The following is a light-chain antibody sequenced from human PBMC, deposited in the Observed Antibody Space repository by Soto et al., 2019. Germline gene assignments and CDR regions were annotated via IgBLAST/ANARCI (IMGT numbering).Light chain of an antibody. CDR3: QQFSDWPRS. CDR1: QSVGSN. J-gene: IGKJ2*01. Sequence: EIVMTQFPGTLSVSPGERATLSCRASQSVGSNLAWYQQKPGQAPRLLIYGASTRASGIPARFSGSGSGTEFTLTISSLQSEDFAVYSCQQFSDWPRSFGLGTKVDIK. V-gene: IGKV3-15*01. CDR2: GAS.